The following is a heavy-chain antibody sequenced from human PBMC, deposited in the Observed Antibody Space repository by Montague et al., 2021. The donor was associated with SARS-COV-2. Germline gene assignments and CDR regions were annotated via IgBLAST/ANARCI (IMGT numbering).Heavy chain of an antibody. CDR2: INHSGST. D-gene: IGHD3-10*01. CDR1: GGSFSGYY. J-gene: IGHJ4*02. Sequence: SETLSLTCAVYGGSFSGYYWNWIRQPPGKGLEWIGEINHSGSTNYNPSLKSRVTMSVDTSKNQFSLKLSSVTAADTAVYYCARGARQEYGFRLGSFDYWGQGTLVTVSS. V-gene: IGHV4-34*01. CDR3: ARGARQEYGFRLGSFDY.